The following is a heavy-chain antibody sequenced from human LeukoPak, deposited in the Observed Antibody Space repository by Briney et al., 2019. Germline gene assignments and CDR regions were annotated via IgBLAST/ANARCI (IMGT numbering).Heavy chain of an antibody. Sequence: ASVKISCKASGYTFTSYDINWVRQATGQGLEWMGWKNPNSGNTGSAQKFQGSVTMTRNTSTATAYMELSSLRSEDTAVYYCARDPSGSLKGAFDIWGQGTMVTVSS. CDR1: GYTFTSYD. J-gene: IGHJ3*02. V-gene: IGHV1-8*01. CDR3: ARDPSGSLKGAFDI. D-gene: IGHD2-15*01. CDR2: KNPNSGNT.